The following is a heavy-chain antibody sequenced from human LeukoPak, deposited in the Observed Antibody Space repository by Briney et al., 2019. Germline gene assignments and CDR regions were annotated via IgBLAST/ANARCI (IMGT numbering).Heavy chain of an antibody. CDR2: IIPIFGTA. Sequence: GASVKVSCKASGGTFSSYAISWVRQAPGQGLEWMGGIIPIFGTANYAQKFQGRVTITADKSASTAYMELSSLRSEDTAVYYCARGGYSSSWYGGGLYYYYYYMDVWGKGTTVTVSS. CDR1: GGTFSSYA. CDR3: ARGGYSSSWYGGGLYYYYYYMDV. D-gene: IGHD6-13*01. J-gene: IGHJ6*03. V-gene: IGHV1-69*06.